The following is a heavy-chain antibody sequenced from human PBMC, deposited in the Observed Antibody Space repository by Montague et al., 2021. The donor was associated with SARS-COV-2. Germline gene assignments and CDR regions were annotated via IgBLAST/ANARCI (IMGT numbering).Heavy chain of an antibody. CDR2: TYDGGAV. J-gene: IGHJ3*02. Sequence: SETLSLTCTVSGGSITGYYRSWLRRSPGKGLEWIAYTYDGGAVNYNPSXXSRVTISTDTSKNQLSLKVNSVTAADTAVYYCVRDHPYGGPRGAYDIWGQGTVVTVSS. D-gene: IGHD4-23*01. V-gene: IGHV4-59*01. CDR1: GGSITGYY. CDR3: VRDHPYGGPRGAYDI.